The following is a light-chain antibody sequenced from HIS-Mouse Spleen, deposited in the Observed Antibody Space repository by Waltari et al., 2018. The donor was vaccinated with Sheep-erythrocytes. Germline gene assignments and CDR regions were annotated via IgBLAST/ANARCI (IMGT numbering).Light chain of an antibody. CDR1: KLGDKY. Sequence: SYELTQPPSVSVSPGQTASITCSGDKLGDKYACWYQQKPGQSPVLVIDQDSKRPSGIPERFSGSNSGNTANLTISGTQAMDEADYYCQAWDSSTAVFGGGTKLTVL. CDR3: QAWDSSTAV. V-gene: IGLV3-1*01. J-gene: IGLJ2*01. CDR2: QDS.